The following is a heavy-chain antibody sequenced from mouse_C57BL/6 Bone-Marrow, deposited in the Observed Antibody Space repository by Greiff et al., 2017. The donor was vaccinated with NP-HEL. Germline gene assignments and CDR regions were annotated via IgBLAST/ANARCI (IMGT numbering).Heavy chain of an antibody. CDR3: ARYRASTGTRAMDY. D-gene: IGHD4-1*02. Sequence: QVHVKQSGAELAKPGASVKLSCKASGYTFTSYWMHWVKQRPGQGLEWIGYINPSGGYTKYNQKFKDKATLTADKSSSTAYMQLSSLTYEDSSVYYCARYRASTGTRAMDYWGQGTSVTVSS. CDR2: INPSGGYT. J-gene: IGHJ4*01. V-gene: IGHV1-7*01. CDR1: GYTFTSYW.